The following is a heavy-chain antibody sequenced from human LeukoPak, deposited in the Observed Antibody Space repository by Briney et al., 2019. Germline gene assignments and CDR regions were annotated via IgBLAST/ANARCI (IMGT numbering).Heavy chain of an antibody. CDR3: ARDRGVRVFDI. J-gene: IGHJ3*02. Sequence: SETLSLTCTVSGGYITTYYWSWIRQPPGKGLEWIGYIYDGGSTNYNPSLESRVTISVDTSKNQFSLKLSSVTAADTAVYYCARDRGVRVFDIWGQGTMVTVSS. V-gene: IGHV4-59*01. CDR1: GGYITTYY. D-gene: IGHD3-10*01. CDR2: IYDGGST.